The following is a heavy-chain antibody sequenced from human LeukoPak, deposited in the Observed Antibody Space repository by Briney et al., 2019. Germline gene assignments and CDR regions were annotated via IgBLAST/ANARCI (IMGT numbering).Heavy chain of an antibody. D-gene: IGHD5-24*01. CDR3: ATHPIRDGFGNAFDI. J-gene: IGHJ3*02. CDR1: GYSSTTYW. V-gene: IGHV5-51*01. Sequence: GESLKISCKVSGYSSTTYWIAWVRQVSGRGLEWMGVIHPGDSDTRYNPSFQGRVTISVDKSTTTAYLQYNSLGPSDTAIYYCATHPIRDGFGNAFDIWGQGTLVTVSS. CDR2: IHPGDSDT.